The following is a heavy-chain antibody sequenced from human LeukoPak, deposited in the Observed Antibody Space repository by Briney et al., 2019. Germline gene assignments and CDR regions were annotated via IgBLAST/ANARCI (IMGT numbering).Heavy chain of an antibody. CDR2: IYTSGST. J-gene: IGHJ2*01. V-gene: IGHV4-4*09. CDR1: GGSISSYY. D-gene: IGHD2-2*01. CDR3: ARSPVVSAPFDL. Sequence: SETLSLTCTVSGGSISSYYWSWIRQPPGKGLEWIGYIYTSGSTNYNPSLKSRVTISVDTSKNQFSLKLNSVTAADTAVYYCARSPVVSAPFDLWGRGTLVTVSS.